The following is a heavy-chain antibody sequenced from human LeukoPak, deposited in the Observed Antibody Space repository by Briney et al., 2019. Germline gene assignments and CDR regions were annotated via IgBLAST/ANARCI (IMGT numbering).Heavy chain of an antibody. V-gene: IGHV4-61*08. CDR1: GASVGSAGYH. CDR3: ARTQSQSGSYRYYFGY. CDR2: MYYISNT. D-gene: IGHD1-26*01. Sequence: PSETLSLTCTVSGASVGSAGYHWSWIRQPPGGGLEWIGYMYYISNTNYNPSLKSRVTMSVDPSKNQFSLKLNSVTAADTAVYYCARTQSQSGSYRYYFGYWGQGTLVTVSS. J-gene: IGHJ4*02.